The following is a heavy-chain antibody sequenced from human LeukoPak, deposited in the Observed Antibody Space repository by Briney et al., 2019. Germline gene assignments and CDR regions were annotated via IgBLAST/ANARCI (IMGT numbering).Heavy chain of an antibody. Sequence: GGSLRLSCAASGFTFSSYAMNWVRQAPGKGLEWVAVISYDGSNKYYADSVKGRFTISRDNSKDTLYLQMNGLRAEDTAVYFCAKQSAGSAAWYSLHYDFWGQGTLVTVSS. CDR3: AKQSAGSAAWYSLHYDF. CDR1: GFTFSSYA. J-gene: IGHJ4*02. V-gene: IGHV3-30*04. D-gene: IGHD6-13*01. CDR2: ISYDGSNK.